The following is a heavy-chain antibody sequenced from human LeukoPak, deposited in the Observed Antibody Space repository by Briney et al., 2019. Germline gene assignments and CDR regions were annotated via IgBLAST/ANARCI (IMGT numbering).Heavy chain of an antibody. Sequence: GGSLRLSCAASGFTFSSYAMSWVRQAPGKGLEWVSAISGSGGSTYYADSEKGRFTISRDNSKNTLYLQMNSLRAEDTAVYYCAKDREQLDAFDIWGQGTMVTVSS. CDR2: ISGSGGST. D-gene: IGHD1-1*01. CDR1: GFTFSSYA. V-gene: IGHV3-23*01. CDR3: AKDREQLDAFDI. J-gene: IGHJ3*02.